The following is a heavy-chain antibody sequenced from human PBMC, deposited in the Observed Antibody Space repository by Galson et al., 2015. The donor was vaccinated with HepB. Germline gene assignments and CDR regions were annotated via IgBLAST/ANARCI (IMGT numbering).Heavy chain of an antibody. J-gene: IGHJ4*02. D-gene: IGHD2-2*01. V-gene: IGHV1-18*01. CDR3: AGGLESRNSEVDC. CDR1: GNTFINFV. CDR2: ISAHADAT. Sequence: SVKVSCKASGNTFINFVINWVRQAPGQGLEWLGWISAHADATNYASKFQDRVTMTTDTSTNTAYLEVRSLRSDDTAVYFCAGGLESRNSEVDCWGQGTLVIVSS.